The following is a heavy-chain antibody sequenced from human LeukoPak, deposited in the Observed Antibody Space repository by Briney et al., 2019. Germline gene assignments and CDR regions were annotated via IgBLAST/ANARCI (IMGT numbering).Heavy chain of an antibody. CDR1: VYTFTVYY. J-gene: IGHJ4*02. D-gene: IGHD2-21*02. CDR3: ARVCGGDCHKVLDY. V-gene: IGHV1-2*02. CDR2: INPNSGGT. Sequence: ASVTVSCKASVYTFTVYYMHWVRQAPGQGLEWMGWINPNSGGTNYAQKFQGRVTMTRGTSISTAYMELSRLRSDDTAVYYCARVCGGDCHKVLDYWGQGTLVTVSS.